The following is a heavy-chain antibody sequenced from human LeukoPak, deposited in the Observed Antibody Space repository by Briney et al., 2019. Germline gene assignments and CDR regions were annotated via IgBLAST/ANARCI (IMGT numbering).Heavy chain of an antibody. CDR3: ARHYGDYDYFDY. J-gene: IGHJ4*02. V-gene: IGHV1-69*01. Sequence: ASVTVSFKASGGTFISYAISWVRQAPGQGLEWMGGIIPIFGTANYAQKFQGRVTITADESTGTAYMELSSLRSEDTAVYYCARHYGDYDYFDYWGQGTLVTVSS. CDR2: IIPIFGTA. D-gene: IGHD4-17*01. CDR1: GGTFISYA.